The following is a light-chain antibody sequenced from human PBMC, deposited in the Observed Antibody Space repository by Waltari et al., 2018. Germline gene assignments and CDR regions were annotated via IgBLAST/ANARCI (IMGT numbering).Light chain of an antibody. CDR1: QSVLYRSNNQNY. Sequence: DIVMTQSPDSLAVSLGERATINCKSSQSVLYRSNNQNYLTWYQPKPGQPPKLLIYWAATRESGVPDRFSGRGSGTDFTLAISGLQAEDVAVYYCQQYYSTPPTFGQGTKVEIK. V-gene: IGKV4-1*01. CDR2: WAA. CDR3: QQYYSTPPT. J-gene: IGKJ1*01.